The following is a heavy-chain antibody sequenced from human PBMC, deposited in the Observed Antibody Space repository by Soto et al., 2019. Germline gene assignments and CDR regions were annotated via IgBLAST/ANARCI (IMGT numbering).Heavy chain of an antibody. CDR1: GGSFSGYY. CDR3: ASSGWYSSKYFQH. D-gene: IGHD6-19*01. J-gene: IGHJ1*01. V-gene: IGHV4-34*01. Sequence: QVQLQQWGAGLLKPSETLSLTCAVYGGSFSGYYWSWIRQPPGKGLEWIGEINHSGSTNYNPYLKSRVTISVDTSKNQFSLKLSSVTAADTAVYYCASSGWYSSKYFQHWGQGTLVTVSS. CDR2: INHSGST.